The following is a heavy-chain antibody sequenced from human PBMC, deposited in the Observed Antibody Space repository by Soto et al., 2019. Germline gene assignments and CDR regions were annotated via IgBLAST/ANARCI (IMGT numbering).Heavy chain of an antibody. J-gene: IGHJ4*02. D-gene: IGHD4-17*01. CDR2: ISYDGTNR. V-gene: IGHV3-30-3*01. CDR1: GLTFSNYA. CDR3: ARESSSTVTTGGGGSAKDY. Sequence: QVHLVESGGGVVQPGRSLRLSCAASGLTFSNYAMHWVRQVPGMGLEWVAFISYDGTNRCYPDSVKGRFTISRDNSKNTLYLQMNSLKTEDTAVYYCARESSSTVTTGGGGSAKDYWGQGTLVTVSS.